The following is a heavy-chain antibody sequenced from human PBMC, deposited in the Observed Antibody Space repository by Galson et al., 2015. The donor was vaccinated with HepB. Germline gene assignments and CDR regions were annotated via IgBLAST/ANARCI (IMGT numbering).Heavy chain of an antibody. J-gene: IGHJ4*02. D-gene: IGHD6-19*01. V-gene: IGHV3-23*01. Sequence: SLRLSCAASGFTFSTFDMSWVRQAPGKRLEWLSVSLPRDATSYYADSAKGRFTISRDISKNMLYLEMNSLRAGDTAVYHCAKGAWLDDWGQGALVTVSS. CDR1: GFTFSTFD. CDR2: SLPRDATS. CDR3: AKGAWLDD.